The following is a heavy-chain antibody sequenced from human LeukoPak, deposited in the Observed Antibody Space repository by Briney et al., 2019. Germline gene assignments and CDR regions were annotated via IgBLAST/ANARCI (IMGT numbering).Heavy chain of an antibody. CDR1: GYTFTGYF. J-gene: IGHJ3*02. Sequence: ASVKVSCKASGYTFTGYFIHWLRQAPGQGLEWMGWINPNSGGTNYAQKFQGRVTMTRDTSISTAYMELSRLRSDDTAVYYCARDQTSMVFRAFDIWGQGTMVSVSS. V-gene: IGHV1-2*02. CDR2: INPNSGGT. D-gene: IGHD5-18*01. CDR3: ARDQTSMVFRAFDI.